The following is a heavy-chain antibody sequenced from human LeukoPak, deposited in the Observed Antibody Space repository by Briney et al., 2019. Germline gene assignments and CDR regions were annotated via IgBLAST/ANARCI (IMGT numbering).Heavy chain of an antibody. CDR1: GFTFTNAW. V-gene: IGHV3-15*01. CDR2: IKSRVSGGTT. D-gene: IGHD4-23*01. J-gene: IGHJ4*02. Sequence: PGRSLRLSCAASGFTFTNAWMSWVRQAPGKGLEWVGRIKSRVSGGTTDYAAPVKGRFTISRDDSKNTLHLQMDSLRTEDTAVYYCTSDLPGGYSNYFDDWGQGTLVTVSS. CDR3: TSDLPGGYSNYFDD.